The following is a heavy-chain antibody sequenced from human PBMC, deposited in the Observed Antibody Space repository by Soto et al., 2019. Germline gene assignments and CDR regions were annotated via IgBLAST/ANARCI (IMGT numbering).Heavy chain of an antibody. Sequence: QVQLVQSGAEVKKPGASVKVSCKVSGYTFNNYGISWVRQAPGQGLEWMGWISAHSGNTNYAQKLQGRVTMTTDTSTSTDYMDLRSLRSDDTAVYYCARGDGDNFRLDWNYWGQGTLVTVSS. CDR3: ARGDGDNFRLDWNY. CDR1: GYTFNNYG. V-gene: IGHV1-18*01. D-gene: IGHD3-3*01. J-gene: IGHJ4*02. CDR2: ISAHSGNT.